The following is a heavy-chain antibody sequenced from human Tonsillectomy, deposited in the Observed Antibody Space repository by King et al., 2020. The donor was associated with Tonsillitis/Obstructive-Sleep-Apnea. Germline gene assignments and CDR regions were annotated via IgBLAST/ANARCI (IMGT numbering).Heavy chain of an antibody. J-gene: IGHJ4*02. CDR3: ARQIVVVVTASLTYAFDY. V-gene: IGHV4-39*01. Sequence: LQLQESGPGLVKPSETLSLTCTVSDGSISSRSYYWGWIRQPPGKGLEWIGSIYYSGSTYYNPSLKRLVTISVDTSKNQFSLELSSVTAADTAVYYCARQIVVVVTASLTYAFDYWGQGTLVTVSS. CDR2: IYYSGST. D-gene: IGHD2-21*02. CDR1: DGSISSRSYY.